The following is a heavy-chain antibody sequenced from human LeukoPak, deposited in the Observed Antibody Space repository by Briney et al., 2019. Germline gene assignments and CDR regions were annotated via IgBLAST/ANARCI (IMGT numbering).Heavy chain of an antibody. V-gene: IGHV1-69*05. D-gene: IGHD6-19*01. Sequence: SVKVSCKASGGTFSSYAISWVRQAPGQGLECMGRIIPIFGTANYAQKFQGRVTITTDESTSTAYMELSSLRSEDTAVYYCARGSRQWLVRLDYWGQGTLATVSS. CDR3: ARGSRQWLVRLDY. CDR1: GGTFSSYA. CDR2: IIPIFGTA. J-gene: IGHJ4*02.